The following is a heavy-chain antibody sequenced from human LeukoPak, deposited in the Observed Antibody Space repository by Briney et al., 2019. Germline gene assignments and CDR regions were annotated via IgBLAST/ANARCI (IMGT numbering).Heavy chain of an antibody. CDR1: GYTFTSYG. J-gene: IGHJ5*02. CDR2: ISAYNGNT. V-gene: IGHV1-18*01. D-gene: IGHD3-3*01. Sequence: ASVKVSCKASGYTFTSYGISWVRQAPGQGLEWMGWISAYNGNTNYAQKIQGRVTITRDTSASTAYMELSSLRSEDTAVYYCARVGTIFGVTSRYWFDPWGQGTLVTVSS. CDR3: ARVGTIFGVTSRYWFDP.